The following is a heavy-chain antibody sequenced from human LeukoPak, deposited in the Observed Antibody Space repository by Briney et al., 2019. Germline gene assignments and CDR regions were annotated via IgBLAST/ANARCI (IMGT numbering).Heavy chain of an antibody. J-gene: IGHJ2*01. CDR2: MNSDGSSS. Sequence: GGSLRLSCAASGFTFSTHWMHWARQAPGKGLEWVSRMNSDGSSSSYADSVKGRFTISRDNAKNTLYLQMNSLRAEDTAVYYCARGGDGSNIYWYFDLWGRGTLVTVS. CDR1: GFTFSTHW. D-gene: IGHD5-24*01. CDR3: ARGGDGSNIYWYFDL. V-gene: IGHV3-74*01.